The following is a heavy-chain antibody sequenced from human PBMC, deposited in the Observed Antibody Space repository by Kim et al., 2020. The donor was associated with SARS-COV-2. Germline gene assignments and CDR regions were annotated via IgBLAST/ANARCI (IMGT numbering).Heavy chain of an antibody. J-gene: IGHJ4*02. CDR1: GFTFSSYS. Sequence: GGSLRLSCAASGFTFSSYSMNWVRQAPGKGLEWVSSISSSSSYTYYADSVKGRFTISRDNAKNSLYLQMNSLRAEDTAVYYCATPIYSGSYDYFDYWGQGTLVTVSS. CDR2: ISSSSSYT. D-gene: IGHD3-10*01. V-gene: IGHV3-21*01. CDR3: ATPIYSGSYDYFDY.